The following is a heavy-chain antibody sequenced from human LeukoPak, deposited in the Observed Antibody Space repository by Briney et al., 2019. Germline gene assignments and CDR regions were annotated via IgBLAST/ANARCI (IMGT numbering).Heavy chain of an antibody. J-gene: IGHJ4*02. CDR3: ARDSSGWYTLFDY. D-gene: IGHD6-19*01. CDR1: DYTFTSYG. V-gene: IGHV1-18*01. CDR2: ISAYNGNT. Sequence: GASVKVSCKASDYTFTSYGISWVRQAPGQGLEWMGWISAYNGNTNYAQKLQGRVTMTRNTSISTAYMELSSLRSEDTAVYYCARDSSGWYTLFDYWGQGTLVTVSS.